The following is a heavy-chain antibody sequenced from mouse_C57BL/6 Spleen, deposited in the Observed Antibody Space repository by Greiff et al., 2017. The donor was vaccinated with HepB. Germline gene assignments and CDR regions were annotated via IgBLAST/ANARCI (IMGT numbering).Heavy chain of an antibody. CDR1: GYTFTSYW. CDR2: IYPGSGST. CDR3: ARDTGVPYYLDY. Sequence: QVQLQQPGAELVKPGASVKMSCKASGYTFTSYWITWVKQRPGQGLEWIGDIYPGSGSTNYNEKFKSKATLTVDTSSSTAYMQLSSLTSEDSAVYYCARDTGVPYYLDYWGQGTTLTVSS. V-gene: IGHV1-55*01. J-gene: IGHJ2*01. D-gene: IGHD3-3*01.